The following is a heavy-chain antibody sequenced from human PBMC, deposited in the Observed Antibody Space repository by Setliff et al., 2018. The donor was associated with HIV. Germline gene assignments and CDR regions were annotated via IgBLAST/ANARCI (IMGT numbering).Heavy chain of an antibody. Sequence: PSETLSLTCTVSGGSIKNSFWSWIRRPPGGGLEWIGYTYHTGSTDYNPALQSRVTIFVDTSRNQFSLRLSSVTAADTAIYYCARVPTSSWYVTTQRTKEYFHHWGQGTLVTVSS. CDR3: ARVPTSSWYVTTQRTKEYFHH. V-gene: IGHV4-59*12. CDR1: GGSIKNSF. D-gene: IGHD6-13*01. CDR2: TYHTGST. J-gene: IGHJ1*01.